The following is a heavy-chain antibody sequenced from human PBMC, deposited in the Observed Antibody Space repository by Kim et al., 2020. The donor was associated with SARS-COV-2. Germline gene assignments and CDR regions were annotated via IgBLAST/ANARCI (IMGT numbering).Heavy chain of an antibody. J-gene: IGHJ4*02. V-gene: IGHV1-3*01. CDR3: ARGATYCSSTSCYAFDY. Sequence: FQGRVTITRETSASTAYMELSSLRSEDTAVYYCARGATYCSSTSCYAFDYWGQGTLVTVSS. D-gene: IGHD2-2*01.